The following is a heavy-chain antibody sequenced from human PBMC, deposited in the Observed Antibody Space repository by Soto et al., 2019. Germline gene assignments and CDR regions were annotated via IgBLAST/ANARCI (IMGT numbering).Heavy chain of an antibody. J-gene: IGHJ6*02. CDR2: IKQDGSEK. D-gene: IGHD6-19*01. V-gene: IGHV3-7*05. Sequence: PGGSLRFSCAASGFTFSSYWMSWVRQAPGKGLEWVANIKQDGSEKYYVDSVKGRFTISRDNAKNSLYLQMNSLRAEDTAVYYCARDRPGIAVAGTGDYYYYGMDVWGQGTTVTVSS. CDR1: GFTFSSYW. CDR3: ARDRPGIAVAGTGDYYYYGMDV.